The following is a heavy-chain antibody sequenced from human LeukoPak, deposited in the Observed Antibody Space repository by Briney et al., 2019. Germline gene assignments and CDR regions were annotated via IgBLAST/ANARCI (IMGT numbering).Heavy chain of an antibody. CDR3: AKLMAGTAFDI. J-gene: IGHJ3*02. D-gene: IGHD6-19*01. CDR1: GFTFSDYY. V-gene: IGHV3-11*01. Sequence: GGSLRLSCAASGFTFSDYYTNWIRQAPGKGLEWVSYISSSDNTIYYADSVKGRFTISRDNAKNSLYLQMNSLRAEDTAVYYCAKLMAGTAFDIWGQGTLVTVSS. CDR2: ISSSDNTI.